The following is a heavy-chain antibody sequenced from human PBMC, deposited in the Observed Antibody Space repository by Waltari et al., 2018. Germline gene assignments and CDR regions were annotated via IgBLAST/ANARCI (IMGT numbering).Heavy chain of an antibody. CDR3: ASGDYQPDDAFDI. D-gene: IGHD4-17*01. V-gene: IGHV3-53*01. J-gene: IGHJ3*02. CDR2: IYTGGGT. Sequence: EVQLVESGGGLIQPGGSLRLSCAASGFIVSSNYVSWVRQAPGKGLGWVSIIYTGGGTFYADSVKGRFTISRDNSKNTVYLQMNSLRDEDTAVYYCASGDYQPDDAFDIWGQGTRVTVSS. CDR1: GFIVSSNY.